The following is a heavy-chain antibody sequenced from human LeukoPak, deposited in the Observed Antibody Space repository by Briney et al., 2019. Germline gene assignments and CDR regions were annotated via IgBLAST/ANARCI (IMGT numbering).Heavy chain of an antibody. CDR3: AKDFVYSSSSDFDY. J-gene: IGHJ4*02. V-gene: IGHV3-23*01. Sequence: GGSLRLSCAASGFTFNTYAMNWVRQTPGKGLEWVSAISGSGGTTYYADSVKGRFTTSRDNSKNTLSLQMNSLRAEDTAVYYCAKDFVYSSSSDFDYWGQGTLVTVSS. CDR2: ISGSGGTT. D-gene: IGHD6-6*01. CDR1: GFTFNTYA.